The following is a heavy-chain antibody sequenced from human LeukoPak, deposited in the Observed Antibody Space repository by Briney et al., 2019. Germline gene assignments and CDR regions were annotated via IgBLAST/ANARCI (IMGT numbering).Heavy chain of an antibody. CDR1: GDSIGSFY. D-gene: IGHD3-22*01. V-gene: IGHV4-59*12. J-gene: IGHJ5*02. Sequence: SETLSLTCTVSGDSIGSFYWSWIRQPPGKGLEWIGWIYYSGSTSYNPSLKSRVTISVDRSKNQFSLKLSSVTAADTAVYYCASGRHYYDSSGYCINWFDPWGQGTLVTVSS. CDR3: ASGRHYYDSSGYCINWFDP. CDR2: IYYSGST.